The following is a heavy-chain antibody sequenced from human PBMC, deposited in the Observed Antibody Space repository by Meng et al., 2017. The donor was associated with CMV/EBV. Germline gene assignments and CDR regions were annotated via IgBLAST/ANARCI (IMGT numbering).Heavy chain of an antibody. V-gene: IGHV4-4*07. CDR3: ARHGDTAMVVGIDY. D-gene: IGHD5-18*01. CDR2: IYTSGST. Sequence: PGAGPASVNLSETLALTVTGGGGSISSYYWSWIRQPAGKGLEWIGSIYTSGSTNYNPSLKSRVTMSVDTSKNQFSLKLSSVTAADTAVYYCARHGDTAMVVGIDYWGQGTLVTVSS. CDR1: GGSISSYY. J-gene: IGHJ4*02.